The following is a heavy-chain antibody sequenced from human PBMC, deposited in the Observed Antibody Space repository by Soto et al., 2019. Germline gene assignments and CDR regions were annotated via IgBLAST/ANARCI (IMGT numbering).Heavy chain of an antibody. V-gene: IGHV1-69*13. J-gene: IGHJ6*02. Sequence: SVKVSCKAPGGTFSSYAISWVRQAPGQGLEWMGGIIPIFGTANYAQKFQGRVTITADESTSTAYMELSSLRSEDTAVYYCASGRFLEWFPLEYYYYGMDVWGQGTTVTVSS. CDR1: GGTFSSYA. CDR3: ASGRFLEWFPLEYYYYGMDV. CDR2: IIPIFGTA. D-gene: IGHD3-3*01.